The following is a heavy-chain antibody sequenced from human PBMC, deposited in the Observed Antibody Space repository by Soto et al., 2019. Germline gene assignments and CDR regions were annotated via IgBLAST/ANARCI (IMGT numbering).Heavy chain of an antibody. J-gene: IGHJ4*02. CDR2: IYYSGST. D-gene: IGHD4-17*01. V-gene: IGHV4-59*01. CDR1: GGSISSYY. Sequence: QVQLQESGPGLVKPSETLSLTCTVSGGSISSYYWSWIRQPPGKGLEWIGYIYYSGSTNYNPSLKSRVTISVDTSKNQFSLKLSSVTAADTAVYYCARESLYGDYPYYFDFWGQGTLVTVSS. CDR3: ARESLYGDYPYYFDF.